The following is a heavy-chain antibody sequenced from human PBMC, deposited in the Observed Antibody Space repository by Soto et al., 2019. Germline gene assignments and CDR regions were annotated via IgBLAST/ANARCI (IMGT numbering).Heavy chain of an antibody. D-gene: IGHD3-10*01. CDR2: ISSNGGST. CDR3: ARDRAVGRRSRGDLDAFDI. Sequence: PGGSLRLSCAASGFTFSSYAMHWVRQAPGKGLEYVSAISSNGGSTYYANSVKGRFTISRDNSKNTLYLQMGSLRAEDMAVYYCARDRAVGRRSRGDLDAFDIWGQGTMVTVSS. J-gene: IGHJ3*02. CDR1: GFTFSSYA. V-gene: IGHV3-64*01.